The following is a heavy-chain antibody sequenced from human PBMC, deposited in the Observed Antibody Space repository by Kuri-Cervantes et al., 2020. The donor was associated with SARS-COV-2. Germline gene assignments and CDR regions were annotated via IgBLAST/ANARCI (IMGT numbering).Heavy chain of an antibody. Sequence: SVKVSCKASGGTFSSYAISWVRQAPGQGLEWMGGIIPIFGTANYAQKFQGRVTITTDESTSTAYMELSSLRSEDTAVYYCASGGYSYGWPSMAYCGGDCYSEFVYWGQGTLVTVSS. CDR2: IIPIFGTA. CDR1: GGTFSSYA. D-gene: IGHD2-21*01. J-gene: IGHJ4*02. CDR3: ASGGYSYGWPSMAYCGGDCYSEFVY. V-gene: IGHV1-69*05.